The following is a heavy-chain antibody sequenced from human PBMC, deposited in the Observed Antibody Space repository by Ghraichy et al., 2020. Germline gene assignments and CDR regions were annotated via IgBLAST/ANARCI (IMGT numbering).Heavy chain of an antibody. CDR2: ISGSGGNT. CDR3: AKDVGRGGGSCFHH. J-gene: IGHJ1*01. Sequence: GGSLRLSCEASGFTFSSYAMSWVRQAPGKGLEWVSAISGSGGNTYYADSVKGRFTFSRDNSKNTLYLKMNSLRAEDTAVYYCAKDVGRGGGSCFHHWGQGTLVTVSS. V-gene: IGHV3-23*01. D-gene: IGHD2-15*01. CDR1: GFTFSSYA.